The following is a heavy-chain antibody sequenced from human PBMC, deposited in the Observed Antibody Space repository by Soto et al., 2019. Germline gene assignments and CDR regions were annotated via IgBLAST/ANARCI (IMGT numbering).Heavy chain of an antibody. Sequence: SGTPSLTRNVPCGSIHNYYWKWVPQSPREGLGGVGYISYGGSAKYKPPPKNRVTILVDTSKKQVSLKLSSVSAPDTARYFCAGYCSSSICPEDHYFALEVWGQGTTVTVSS. CDR1: CGSIHNYY. J-gene: IGHJ6*02. V-gene: IGHV4-59*01. D-gene: IGHD2-2*01. CDR2: ISYGGSA. CDR3: AGYCSSSICPEDHYFALEV.